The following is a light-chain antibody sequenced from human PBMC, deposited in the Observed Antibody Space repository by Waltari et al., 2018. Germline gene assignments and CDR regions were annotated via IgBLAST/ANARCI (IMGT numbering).Light chain of an antibody. CDR3: MQALQTSWT. CDR1: QSLLHSNGYNY. V-gene: IGKV2-28*01. J-gene: IGKJ1*01. Sequence: DIVMTQSPLSLPVTPGEPASISCRXSQSLLHSNGYNYLDWYLQKPGQSPQLLIYLGSNRASGVPDRFSGSGSGTDFTLKISRVEAEDVGVYYCMQALQTSWTFGQGTKVEIK. CDR2: LGS.